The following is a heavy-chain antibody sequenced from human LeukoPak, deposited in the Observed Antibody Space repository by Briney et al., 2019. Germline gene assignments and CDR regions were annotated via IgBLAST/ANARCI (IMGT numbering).Heavy chain of an antibody. CDR1: GGSISSSNW. J-gene: IGHJ5*02. Sequence: SETLSLTCAVSGGSISSSNWWSWVRQPPGKGLEWIGEIYHSGSTNYNPSLKSRVTISVDKSENQFSLKLSSVTAADTAVYYCARVYSSSGGEGWFDPWGQGTLVTVSS. D-gene: IGHD6-6*01. CDR2: IYHSGST. V-gene: IGHV4-4*02. CDR3: ARVYSSSGGEGWFDP.